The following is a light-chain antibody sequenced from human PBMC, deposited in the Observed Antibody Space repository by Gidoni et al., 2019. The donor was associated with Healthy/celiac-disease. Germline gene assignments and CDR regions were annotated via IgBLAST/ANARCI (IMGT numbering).Light chain of an antibody. V-gene: IGLV1-40*01. CDR3: QSYDSSLSVV. CDR2: GNS. Sequence: QSVLTQPPSVSGAPGQRVTISRTGSSSNIGAGYDVHWYQQLPGTAPNLLIYGNSNRPSGVPDRFSGSKSGTSASLAITGLQAEDEADYYCQSYDSSLSVVFGGGTKLTVL. J-gene: IGLJ2*01. CDR1: SSNIGAGYD.